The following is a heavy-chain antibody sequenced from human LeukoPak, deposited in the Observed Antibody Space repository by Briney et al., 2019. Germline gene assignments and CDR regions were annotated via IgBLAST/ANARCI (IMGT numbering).Heavy chain of an antibody. Sequence: PSETLSLTRTVSGGSISSGDYYWSWIRQPPGKGLEWVGYIYYSGSSYYNPSLKSRVTISVDTSKNQFSLKLTSVTAADTAVYYCARPYYYDSRIDPWGQGTLVTVSS. CDR3: ARPYYYDSRIDP. CDR1: GGSISSGDYY. CDR2: IYYSGSS. V-gene: IGHV4-30-4*01. D-gene: IGHD3-22*01. J-gene: IGHJ5*02.